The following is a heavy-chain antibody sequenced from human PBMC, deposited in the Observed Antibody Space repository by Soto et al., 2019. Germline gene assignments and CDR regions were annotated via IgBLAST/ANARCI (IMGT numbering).Heavy chain of an antibody. CDR2: ISSSSSYI. D-gene: IGHD4-4*01. J-gene: IGHJ6*02. CDR3: ARGYSTDYYYYYGMDV. CDR1: GFTFSSYS. Sequence: RRLSCAASGFTFSSYSMNWVRQAPGKGLEWVSSISSSSSYIYYADSVKGRFTISRDNAKNSLYLQMNSLRAEDTAVYYCARGYSTDYYYYYGMDVWGQGTTVTVSS. V-gene: IGHV3-21*01.